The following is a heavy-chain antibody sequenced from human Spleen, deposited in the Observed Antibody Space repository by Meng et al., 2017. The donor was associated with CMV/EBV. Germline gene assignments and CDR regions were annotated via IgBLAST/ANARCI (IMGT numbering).Heavy chain of an antibody. V-gene: IGHV3-21*04. Sequence: GGSLRLSCAASGFTFSSYTMNWVRQAPGKGLEWVSAISSSSRYIYYADSVKGRFTISRDNAKNSLYLQMNSLRAEDTALYYCARCGYSSSWYPLGVYYYYYGMDVWGQGTTVTVSS. CDR3: ARCGYSSSWYPLGVYYYYYGMDV. J-gene: IGHJ6*02. D-gene: IGHD6-13*01. CDR2: ISSSSRYI. CDR1: GFTFSSYT.